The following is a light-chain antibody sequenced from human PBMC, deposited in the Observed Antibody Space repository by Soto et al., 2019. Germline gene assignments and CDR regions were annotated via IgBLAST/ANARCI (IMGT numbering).Light chain of an antibody. CDR2: RAS. V-gene: IGKV3-15*01. Sequence: EVVMTQSPATLSVSPGDRATLSCRASQSVSSNLAWYQQTVGQAPRLLIYRASTLSTGIPARFSGSGSGTEFTLTISRLQSEDFTVYYCQQHNNWPLTFGGGTKVETK. J-gene: IGKJ4*01. CDR3: QQHNNWPLT. CDR1: QSVSSN.